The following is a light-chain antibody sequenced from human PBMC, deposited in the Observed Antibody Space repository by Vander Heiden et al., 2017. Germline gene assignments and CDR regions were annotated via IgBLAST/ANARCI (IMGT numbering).Light chain of an antibody. V-gene: IGKV1-39*01. Sequence: QMNPSPSSLSASVGDRVTITCRASQSISNYLNWYQQKPGKAPKVLIYAASSLQSGVPSRFSGSGSGTDFTFTISSLQPEDIATYYCQQSYSLPWTFGPGTKVDIK. J-gene: IGKJ3*01. CDR1: QSISNY. CDR2: AAS. CDR3: QQSYSLPWT.